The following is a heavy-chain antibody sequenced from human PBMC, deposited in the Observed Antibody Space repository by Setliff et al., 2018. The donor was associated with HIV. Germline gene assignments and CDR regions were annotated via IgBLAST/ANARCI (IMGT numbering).Heavy chain of an antibody. CDR2: IIYHGTT. Sequence: SETLSLTCTVSGYSIGSGYYWGWSRQTSERGLEWIGGIIYHGTTYINPSLKGRVSMSLDTSKNQFSLTLTSVTAADTAVYYCARAGLTLTDWFDPWGQGSLVTVSS. CDR3: ARAGLTLTDWFDP. V-gene: IGHV4-38-2*02. J-gene: IGHJ5*02. CDR1: GYSIGSGYY.